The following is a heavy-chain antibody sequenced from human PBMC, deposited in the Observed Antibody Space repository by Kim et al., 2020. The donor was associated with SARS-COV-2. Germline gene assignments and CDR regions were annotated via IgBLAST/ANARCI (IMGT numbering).Heavy chain of an antibody. CDR3: ARTFLWFGELFRYGMDV. Sequence: GESLKISCKGSGYSFTSYWIGWVRQMPGKGLEWMGIIYPGDSDTRYSPSFQGQVTISADKSISTAYLQWSSLKASDTAMYYCARTFLWFGELFRYGMDVWGQGTTVTVSS. CDR2: IYPGDSDT. D-gene: IGHD3-10*01. V-gene: IGHV5-51*01. J-gene: IGHJ6*02. CDR1: GYSFTSYW.